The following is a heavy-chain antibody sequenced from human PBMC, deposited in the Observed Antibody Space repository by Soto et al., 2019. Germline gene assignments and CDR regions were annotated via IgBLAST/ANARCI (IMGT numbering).Heavy chain of an antibody. J-gene: IGHJ4*02. V-gene: IGHV3-23*01. D-gene: IGHD2-2*01. CDR3: AKEKYCSSTSCYFDY. CDR1: GFTFSSYA. CDR2: ISGSGGST. Sequence: GGALRLSCAASGFTFSSYAMSWVRQAPGKGLEWASAISGSGGSTYYADSVKGRFTISRDNSKNTLYLQMNSLRAEDTAVYYCAKEKYCSSTSCYFDYWGQGTLVTVSS.